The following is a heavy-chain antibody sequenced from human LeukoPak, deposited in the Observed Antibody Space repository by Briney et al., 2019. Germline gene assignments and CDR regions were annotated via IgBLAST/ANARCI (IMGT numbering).Heavy chain of an antibody. CDR1: GFTFSSYG. D-gene: IGHD3-22*01. Sequence: GGSLRLSCAASGFTFSSYGMHWVRQAPGKGLEWVAVISYDGSNKYYADSVKGRFTISRDNAKNSLYLQMNSLRAEDTAVYYCARDRYTYYYDSSGYEDWGQGTLVTVSS. J-gene: IGHJ4*02. CDR3: ARDRYTYYYDSSGYED. V-gene: IGHV3-30*03. CDR2: ISYDGSNK.